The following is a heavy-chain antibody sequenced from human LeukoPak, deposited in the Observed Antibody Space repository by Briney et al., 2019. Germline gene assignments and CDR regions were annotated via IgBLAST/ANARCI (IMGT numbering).Heavy chain of an antibody. D-gene: IGHD2-15*01. CDR1: GYTFTSYY. CDR2: INPSGGST. J-gene: IGHJ5*02. Sequence: GASVKLSCTASGYTFTSYYMHWVRQAPGQGREWMGIINPSGGSTSYAQKFQGRVTMTRDMSTSTVYMELSSLRSEDTAVYYCAREEGVVAATGGWFDPWGQGTLVTVSS. V-gene: IGHV1-46*01. CDR3: AREEGVVAATGGWFDP.